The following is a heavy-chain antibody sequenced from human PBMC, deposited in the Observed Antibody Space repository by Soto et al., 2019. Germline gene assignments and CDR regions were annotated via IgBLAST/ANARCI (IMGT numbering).Heavy chain of an antibody. CDR3: ARGRLCSRTNCYVDIMDI. J-gene: IGHJ6*02. V-gene: IGHV1-69*04. CDR2: IIPILGIA. Sequence: SVKVSCKASGGTFSSYAISWVRQAPGQGLEWMGRIIPILGIANYAQKFQGRVTITADKSTSTAYMELRSLRSDDTAVYYCARGRLCSRTNCYVDIMDIWGQGITVTVSS. CDR1: GGTFSSYA. D-gene: IGHD2-2*01.